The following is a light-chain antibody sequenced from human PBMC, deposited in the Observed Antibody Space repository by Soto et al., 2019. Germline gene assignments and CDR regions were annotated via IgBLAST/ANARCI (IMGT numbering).Light chain of an antibody. CDR3: QQYNSWPPIT. J-gene: IGKJ5*01. Sequence: EIVLTQSPGTLSLSPGERATLSCRASHTISSSYLAWYQQKPGQAPRLLIYDASTRATGIPDRFSGDGSGTEFTLTISSLQSEDFVVYYCQQYNSWPPITFGQGTRLENK. CDR1: HTISSSY. CDR2: DAS. V-gene: IGKV3-15*01.